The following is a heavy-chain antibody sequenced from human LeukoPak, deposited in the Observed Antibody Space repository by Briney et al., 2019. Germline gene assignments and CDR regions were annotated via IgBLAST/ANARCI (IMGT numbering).Heavy chain of an antibody. CDR3: ARYSYCGGDCYDALDI. Sequence: SETLSLTCTVSGGSISDYFWSWIRQPPGKGLEWVGYVFYNGSTNYNPSLKSRVTISIDTSRIRFSLRLSSVTAADTAVYYCARYSYCGGDCYDALDIWGQGTMVTVSS. D-gene: IGHD2-21*02. J-gene: IGHJ3*02. CDR2: VFYNGST. V-gene: IGHV4-59*01. CDR1: GGSISDYF.